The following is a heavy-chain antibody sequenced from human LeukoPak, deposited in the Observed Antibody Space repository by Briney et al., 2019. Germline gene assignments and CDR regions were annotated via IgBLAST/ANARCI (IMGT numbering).Heavy chain of an antibody. CDR2: ITSGGTYT. J-gene: IGHJ4*02. D-gene: IGHD3-9*01. CDR1: GFTFSTYN. CDR3: ARGHYDILTASYKWTPDY. Sequence: GGSLRLSCAASGFTFSTYNMNWVRQAPGKGLEWVSSITSGGTYTYYAASVKGRFTTSGDNAKNSLSLQLSSLRAEDTAVYYCARGHYDILTASYKWTPDYWGQGILVTVSS. V-gene: IGHV3-21*06.